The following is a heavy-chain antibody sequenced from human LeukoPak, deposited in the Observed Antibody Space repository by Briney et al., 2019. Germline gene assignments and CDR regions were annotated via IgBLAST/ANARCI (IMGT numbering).Heavy chain of an antibody. CDR3: ARDLYYDSSGSYRYYYGMDV. V-gene: IGHV3-30*04. CDR1: GFTFSSFA. CDR2: ISYHGSNT. Sequence: GKSLRLSCAASGFTFSSFAMHWVRQAPGRGLEWVAAISYHGSNTYYADSVKGRFTISRDNSKNTLYLQMNSLRAEDTAVYYCARDLYYDSSGSYRYYYGMDVWGQGTTVTVSS. D-gene: IGHD3-22*01. J-gene: IGHJ6*02.